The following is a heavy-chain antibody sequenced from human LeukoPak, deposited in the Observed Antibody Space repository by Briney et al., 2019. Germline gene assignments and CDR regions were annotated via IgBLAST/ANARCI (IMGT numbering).Heavy chain of an antibody. CDR3: ARGLRGIAVSNWFDP. J-gene: IGHJ5*02. CDR2: IYYSGST. Sequence: SETLSLTCTVSGGSISSSSYYWGWIRQPPGKGLEWIGSIYYSGSTYYNPSLKSRVTISVDTSKNQFSLKLSSVTAADTAVYYCARGLRGIAVSNWFDPWGQGTLVTVSS. V-gene: IGHV4-39*01. CDR1: GGSISSSSYY. D-gene: IGHD6-19*01.